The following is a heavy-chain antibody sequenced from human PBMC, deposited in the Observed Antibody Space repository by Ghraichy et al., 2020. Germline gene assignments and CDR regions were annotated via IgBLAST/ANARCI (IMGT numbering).Heavy chain of an antibody. D-gene: IGHD5-24*01. CDR1: GYTFTSYD. CDR3: ARAVRLKSIYNWLDP. Sequence: ASVKVSCRASGYTFTSYDINWVRQATGHGLEWMGWMNPDSGNTGYAQKFLDRITMTRDTSINTAYMELSGLKSEDTAVYYCARAVRLKSIYNWLDPWGQGTLVTVSS. CDR2: MNPDSGNT. J-gene: IGHJ5*02. V-gene: IGHV1-8*01.